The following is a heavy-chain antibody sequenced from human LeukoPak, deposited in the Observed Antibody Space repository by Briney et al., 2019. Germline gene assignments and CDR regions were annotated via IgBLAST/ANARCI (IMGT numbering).Heavy chain of an antibody. V-gene: IGHV1-69*04. CDR2: IIPILGIA. J-gene: IGHJ4*02. CDR3: AKRSLSNWGSLGGFDY. D-gene: IGHD7-27*01. Sequence: GASVKVSCKASGGTFSSYAISWVRQAPGQGLEWMGRIIPILGIANYAQKFQGRVTITADKSTSTACMELSSLRSEDTAVYYCAKRSLSNWGSLGGFDYWGQGTLVTVSS. CDR1: GGTFSSYA.